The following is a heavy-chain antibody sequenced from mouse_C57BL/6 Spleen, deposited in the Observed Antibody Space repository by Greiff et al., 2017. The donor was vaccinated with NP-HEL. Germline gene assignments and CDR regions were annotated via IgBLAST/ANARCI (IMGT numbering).Heavy chain of an antibody. CDR2: IYPSDSET. CDR3: ARPQLGYWYFDV. CDR1: GYTFTSYW. V-gene: IGHV1-61*01. J-gene: IGHJ1*03. Sequence: VQLQQPGAELVRPGSSVKLSCKASGYTFTSYWMDWVKQRPGQGLEWIGNIYPSDSETHYNQKFKDKATLTVDKSSSTAYMQLSSLTSEDSAVYYCARPQLGYWYFDVWGTGTTVTVSS. D-gene: IGHD4-1*02.